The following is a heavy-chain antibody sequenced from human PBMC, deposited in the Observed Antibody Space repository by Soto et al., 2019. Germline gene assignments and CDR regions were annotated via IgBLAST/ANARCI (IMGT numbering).Heavy chain of an antibody. V-gene: IGHV3-23*01. CDR2: ISGSNGST. J-gene: IGHJ4*02. Sequence: GGYLRLSCVASGIIFSSYAMSWVRQAPGKGLEWVSTISGSNGSTYYADSVKGRFTISRDNSKNTLYMQMNSLKAEDTAVYYCARDYSSYGPFDYWGQGTLVTVSS. CDR3: ARDYSSYGPFDY. D-gene: IGHD5-18*01. CDR1: GIIFSSYA.